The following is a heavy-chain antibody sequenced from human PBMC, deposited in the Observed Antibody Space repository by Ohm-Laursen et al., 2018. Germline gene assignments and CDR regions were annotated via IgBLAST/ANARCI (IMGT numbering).Heavy chain of an antibody. Sequence: SLRLSCAASGFTFSSFAMTWVRQAPGKGLEWVSGISGNGDGTYYADSVMGRFTISRDNSNNTLYLQMNSLIAEDAAVYYCGKGRSLVVSAAFNYWGQGTLVTVSS. D-gene: IGHD2-2*01. CDR1: GFTFSSFA. CDR3: GKGRSLVVSAAFNY. CDR2: ISGNGDGT. V-gene: IGHV3-23*01. J-gene: IGHJ4*02.